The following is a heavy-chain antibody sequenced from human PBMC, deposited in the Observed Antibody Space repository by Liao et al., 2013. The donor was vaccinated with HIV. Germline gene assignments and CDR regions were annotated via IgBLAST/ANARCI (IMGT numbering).Heavy chain of an antibody. J-gene: IGHJ4*02. D-gene: IGHD3-10*01. CDR2: IFATGGT. V-gene: IGHV4-61*02. Sequence: QVQLQESGPGLVRPWETLSLTCSVSGDSISRGNDYWTWIRQPAGKGLEWIGRIFATGGTDYSPSLKSRISIALDTSKNQFSLRLTSVTAADTAVYFCARDRGGGVTDYWGQGTLVVVS. CDR3: ARDRGGGVTDY. CDR1: GDSISRGNDY.